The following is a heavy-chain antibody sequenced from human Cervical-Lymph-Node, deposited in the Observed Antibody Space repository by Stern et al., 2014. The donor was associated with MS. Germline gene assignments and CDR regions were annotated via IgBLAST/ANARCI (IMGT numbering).Heavy chain of an antibody. D-gene: IGHD2-2*01. CDR3: ARLEVPISPGFHYYYYAMDV. Sequence: ESGPALVRPTQTLTLTCTFSGFSLNTPGMCVTWIRQPPGKALEWLASLDWGDYKYYSTSLKTRLTVSKDTSKNQVVLRMTNMDPVDTATYYCARLEVPISPGFHYYYYAMDVWGQGTTVTVSS. CDR2: LDWGDYK. J-gene: IGHJ6*02. V-gene: IGHV2-70*11. CDR1: GFSLNTPGMC.